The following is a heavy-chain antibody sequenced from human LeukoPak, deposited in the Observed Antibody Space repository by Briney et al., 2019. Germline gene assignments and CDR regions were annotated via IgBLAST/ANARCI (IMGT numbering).Heavy chain of an antibody. CDR3: ARDHYYDSSGYIGY. V-gene: IGHV3-21*01. CDR1: GFTFSSYS. Sequence: PGGSLRLSCAASGFTFSSYSMNWVRQAPGKGLKWVSSISSSSSYIYYADSVKGRFTISRDNAKNSLHLQMNSLRAEDTAVYYCARDHYYDSSGYIGYWGQGTLVTVSS. CDR2: ISSSSSYI. J-gene: IGHJ4*02. D-gene: IGHD3-22*01.